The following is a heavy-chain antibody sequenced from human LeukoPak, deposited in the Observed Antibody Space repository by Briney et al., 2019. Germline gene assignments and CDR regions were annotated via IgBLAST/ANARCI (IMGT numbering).Heavy chain of an antibody. CDR3: AKEPYYCSGGSCGANWFDP. CDR2: ISGSGGST. CDR1: GFTFSSYG. J-gene: IGHJ5*02. D-gene: IGHD2-15*01. Sequence: GGSLRLSCAASGFTFSSYGMSWVRQAPGKGLEWVSAISGSGGSTYYADSVKGRFTISRDNSKNTLYLQMNSLRAEDSAVYYCAKEPYYCSGGSCGANWFDPWGQGTLVTVSS. V-gene: IGHV3-23*01.